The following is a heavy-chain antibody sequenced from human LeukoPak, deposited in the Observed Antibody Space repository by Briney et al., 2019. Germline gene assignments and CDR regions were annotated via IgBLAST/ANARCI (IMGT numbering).Heavy chain of an antibody. J-gene: IGHJ6*03. CDR1: GGTFSRYA. Sequence: ASVKVSCKASGGTFSRYAISWVRQAPGQGLEWMGWMNPNSGNTGYAQKFQGRVTITRNTSISTAYMELSSLRSEDTAVYYCARATGSYMDVWGKGTTVTVSS. CDR3: ARATGSYMDV. V-gene: IGHV1-8*03. CDR2: MNPNSGNT. D-gene: IGHD1-26*01.